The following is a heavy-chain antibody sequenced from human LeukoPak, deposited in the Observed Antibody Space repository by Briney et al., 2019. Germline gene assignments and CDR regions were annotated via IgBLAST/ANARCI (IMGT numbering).Heavy chain of an antibody. V-gene: IGHV1-69*05. Sequence: SVKVSCKASGGTLSSYAISWVRQAPGRGREWMGRIIPIFGTANYAQKFQGRVTITTDETTSTAYMELSSLRCEDRAVYYCARGEGSGWFLADYYYMDVWGKGTTVTVSS. J-gene: IGHJ6*03. CDR2: IIPIFGTA. CDR3: ARGEGSGWFLADYYYMDV. D-gene: IGHD6-19*01. CDR1: GGTLSSYA.